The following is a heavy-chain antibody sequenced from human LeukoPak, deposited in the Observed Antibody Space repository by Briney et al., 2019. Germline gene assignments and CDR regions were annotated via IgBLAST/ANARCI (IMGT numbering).Heavy chain of an antibody. D-gene: IGHD3-10*01. V-gene: IGHV3-15*01. CDR1: GFTFSNAW. CDR2: IKSKSDGGTT. J-gene: IGHJ4*02. CDR3: TTYYYGSGSYWDY. Sequence: GGSLRLSCATSGFTFSNAWMSWVRQAPGKGLEWVGRIKSKSDGGTTDYAAPVKGRFTISRDDSKNTLYLQMYSLRTEDTAVYYCTTYYYGSGSYWDYWGQGTLVTVSS.